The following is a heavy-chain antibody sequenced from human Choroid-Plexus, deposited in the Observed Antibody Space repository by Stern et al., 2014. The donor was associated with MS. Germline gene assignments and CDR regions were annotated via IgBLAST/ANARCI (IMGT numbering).Heavy chain of an antibody. CDR2: VSYDGSNK. CDR1: GFTFGSCA. J-gene: IGHJ2*01. CDR3: AKDRQYLTYF. V-gene: IGHV3-30*18. Sequence: DQLVESGGGVVQPGRPLRLSCVASGFTFGSCAMHWVRQAPGKGLEWVAGVSYDGSNKYYADSVKGRFTISRDNSQNTLYIQMSSLRPEDTAVYYCAKDRQYLTYF. D-gene: IGHD2/OR15-2a*01.